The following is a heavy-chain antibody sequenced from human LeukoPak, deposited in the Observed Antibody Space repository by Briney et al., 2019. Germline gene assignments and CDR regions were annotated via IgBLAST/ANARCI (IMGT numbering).Heavy chain of an antibody. CDR3: TAGTATNGW. CDR1: GFTFSDYY. Sequence: PGGSLRLSCAASGFTFSDYYMSWVRQAPGKGLEWVGRIKSKTDGGTTDYAAPVNGRFTISRDDSKNTLHLQMNSLKTEDTAVYYCTAGTATNGWWGQGTLVTVSS. D-gene: IGHD1-7*01. CDR2: IKSKTDGGTT. V-gene: IGHV3-15*01. J-gene: IGHJ4*02.